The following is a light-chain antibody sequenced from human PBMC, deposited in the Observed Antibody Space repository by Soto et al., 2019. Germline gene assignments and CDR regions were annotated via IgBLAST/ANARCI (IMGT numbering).Light chain of an antibody. Sequence: QLVLTQSSSASASLGSSVKLTCTLRSGHSSHIIAWHQQQPGKAPRYLMKVEGRGSFNKGSGVPDRFSGYRSGADRYLTISNLQFEDEADYYCETWDSNTWVFGGGTKLTVL. CDR2: VEGRGSF. CDR1: SGHSSHI. V-gene: IGLV4-60*02. CDR3: ETWDSNTWV. J-gene: IGLJ3*02.